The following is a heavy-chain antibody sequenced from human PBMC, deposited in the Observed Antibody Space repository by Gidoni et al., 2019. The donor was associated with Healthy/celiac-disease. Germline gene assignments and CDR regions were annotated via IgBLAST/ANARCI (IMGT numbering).Heavy chain of an antibody. CDR2: ISPGDSDT. V-gene: IGHV5-51*01. CDR3: ARQIGLHGDYGGVMDY. Sequence: EVQLVQSGAEVKKPGESLKISCKGSGYSFTSYWIGWVRQMPGKGLEWMGIISPGDSDTRYSPSFQGQVTISADKSISTAYLQWSSLKASDTAMYYCARQIGLHGDYGGVMDYWGQGTLVTVSS. J-gene: IGHJ4*02. CDR1: GYSFTSYW. D-gene: IGHD4-17*01.